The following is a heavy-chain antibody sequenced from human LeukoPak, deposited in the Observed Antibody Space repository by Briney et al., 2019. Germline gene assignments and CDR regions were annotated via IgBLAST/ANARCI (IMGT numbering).Heavy chain of an antibody. CDR1: GFMFSRSD. CDR3: AMALDY. Sequence: GKSLRLSCAASGFMFSRSDIHWVRQAPGKGLEWVSGISHSGSSIYYADSVKGRFTISRDNSKNTLYLQMDRLRVEDTAVYYCAMALDYWGQGTLVTVSS. V-gene: IGHV3-23*01. CDR2: ISHSGSSI. J-gene: IGHJ4*02.